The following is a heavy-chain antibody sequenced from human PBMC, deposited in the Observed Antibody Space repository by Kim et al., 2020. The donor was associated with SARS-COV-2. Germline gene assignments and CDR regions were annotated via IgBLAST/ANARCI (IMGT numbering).Heavy chain of an antibody. CDR3: ARAALSQFSTVDS. J-gene: IGHJ4*02. Sequence: ASVKVSCKVSGYSFTSHYVHWVRQAPGQGLEWMGLINPSGGRTTYAQKFQGRVIMPGDTSTSTAYMELRSLTFEDTAVYYCARAALSQFSTVDSWGQGTL. V-gene: IGHV1-46*01. D-gene: IGHD6-6*01. CDR1: GYSFTSHY. CDR2: INPSGGRT.